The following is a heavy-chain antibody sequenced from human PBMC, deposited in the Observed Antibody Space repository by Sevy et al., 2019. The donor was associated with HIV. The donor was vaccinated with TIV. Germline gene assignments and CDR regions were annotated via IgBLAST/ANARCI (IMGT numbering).Heavy chain of an antibody. CDR2: IYYSGST. CDR3: ARDGIAAGVNVYYYGMDV. Sequence: SETLSLTCTVSGGSISSYYWSWIRQPPGKGLEWIGYIYYSGSTNYNPSLKSRVTISVDTSKNQFSLKLSSVTAADTAVYYCARDGIAAGVNVYYYGMDVWGQGTTATVSS. J-gene: IGHJ6*02. V-gene: IGHV4-59*01. D-gene: IGHD6-13*01. CDR1: GGSISSYY.